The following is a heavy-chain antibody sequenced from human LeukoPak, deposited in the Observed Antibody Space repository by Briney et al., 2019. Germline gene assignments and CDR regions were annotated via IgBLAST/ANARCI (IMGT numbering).Heavy chain of an antibody. CDR3: ASGSGYYFHYFDY. D-gene: IGHD3-22*01. Sequence: PSETLSLTCTVSGGSISSYYWSWTRQPPGKGLEWIGYIYYSGSTNYNPSLKSRVTISVDTSKNQFSLKLSSVTAADTAVYYCASGSGYYFHYFDYWGQGTLVTVSS. CDR2: IYYSGST. CDR1: GGSISSYY. V-gene: IGHV4-59*01. J-gene: IGHJ4*02.